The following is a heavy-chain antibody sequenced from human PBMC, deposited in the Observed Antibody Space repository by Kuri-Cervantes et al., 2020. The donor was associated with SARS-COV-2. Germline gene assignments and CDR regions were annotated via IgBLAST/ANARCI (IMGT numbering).Heavy chain of an antibody. D-gene: IGHD2-2*02. Sequence: ETLSLTCAASGFTFSSYWMSWVRQAPGKGLEWMANIKQDGSEKYYVDSVKGRFTISRDNAKNSLYLQMNSLRAEDTAVYYCARGKDIVVAPAAIRYYYYYYMDVWGKGTTVTVSS. CDR3: ARGKDIVVAPAAIRYYYYYYMDV. V-gene: IGHV3-7*01. CDR1: GFTFSSYW. CDR2: IKQDGSEK. J-gene: IGHJ6*03.